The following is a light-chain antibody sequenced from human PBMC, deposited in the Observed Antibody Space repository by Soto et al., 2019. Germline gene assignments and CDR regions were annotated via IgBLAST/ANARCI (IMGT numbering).Light chain of an antibody. CDR2: DVN. Sequence: QSALTQPASVSGSPGQSITISCTGSSSDVGGYKYVSWIQHHPGKTPKLIIYDVNNRPSGVSNRFSGSKSGTTASLTISGLQADDEADYYCNSYTSDSTWVFGGGTKLTVL. V-gene: IGLV2-14*03. J-gene: IGLJ3*02. CDR3: NSYTSDSTWV. CDR1: SSDVGGYKY.